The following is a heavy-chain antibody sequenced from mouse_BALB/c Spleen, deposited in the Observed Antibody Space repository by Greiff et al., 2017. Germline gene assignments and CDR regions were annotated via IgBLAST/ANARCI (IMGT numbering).Heavy chain of an antibody. V-gene: IGHV5-15*02. CDR2: ISNLAYSI. CDR1: GFTFSDYG. CDR3: ARDRGRYAMDY. D-gene: IGHD3-3*01. J-gene: IGHJ4*01. Sequence: EVMLVESGGGLVQPGGSRKLSCAASGFTFSDYGMAWVRQAPGKGPEWVAFISNLAYSIYYADTVTGRFTISRENAKNTLYLEMSSLRSEDTAMYYCARDRGRYAMDYWGQGTSVTVSS.